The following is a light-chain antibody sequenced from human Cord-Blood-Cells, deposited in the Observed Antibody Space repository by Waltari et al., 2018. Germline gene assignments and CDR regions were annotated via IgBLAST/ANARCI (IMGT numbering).Light chain of an antibody. Sequence: EIVLTQSPGPLSSSPGERDTLSCRASQSVSSSYLAWYQQKPGQAPRLLIYGASSRATGIPDRFSGSGSGTDFTLTISRLEPEDFAVYYCQQYGSSPSFGQGTKLEIK. CDR2: GAS. CDR1: QSVSSSY. CDR3: QQYGSSPS. V-gene: IGKV3-20*01. J-gene: IGKJ2*03.